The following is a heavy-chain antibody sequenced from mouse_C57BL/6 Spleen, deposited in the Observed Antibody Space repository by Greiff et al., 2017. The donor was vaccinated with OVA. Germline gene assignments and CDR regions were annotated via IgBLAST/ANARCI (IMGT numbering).Heavy chain of an antibody. CDR3: AREGITTGY. J-gene: IGHJ2*01. D-gene: IGHD1-1*01. CDR2: ISDGGSYT. CDR1: GFTFSSYA. V-gene: IGHV5-4*01. Sequence: EVKLQESGGGLVKPGGSLKLSCAASGFTFSSYAMSWVRQTPEKRLEWVATISDGGSYTYYPDNVKGRFTISRDNAKNNLYLQMSHLKSEDTAMYYCAREGITTGYWGQGTTLTVSS.